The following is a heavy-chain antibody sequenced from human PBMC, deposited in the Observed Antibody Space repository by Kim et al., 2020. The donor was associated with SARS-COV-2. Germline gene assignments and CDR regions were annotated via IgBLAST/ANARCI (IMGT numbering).Heavy chain of an antibody. CDR2: IYPGDSDT. CDR3: ARAPTYYDYVWGSYRPMIYFDY. D-gene: IGHD3-16*02. CDR1: GYSCTIYL. Sequence: GESLKISCQGSGYSCTIYLIGWVRQMPGKGLEWMGIIYPGDSDTRYSPSFQGQVTISADKSISTAYLQWSSLKASDTAMYYCARAPTYYDYVWGSYRPMIYFDYWGQGTLVTVSS. J-gene: IGHJ4*02. V-gene: IGHV5-51*01.